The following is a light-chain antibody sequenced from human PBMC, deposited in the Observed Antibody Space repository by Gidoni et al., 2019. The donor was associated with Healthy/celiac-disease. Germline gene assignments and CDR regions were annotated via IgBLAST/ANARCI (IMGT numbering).Light chain of an antibody. J-gene: IGKJ1*01. CDR2: GAS. Sequence: IVLTPSPGTLSLSPGERATLSCRASQSVSSSYLTWYQQKAGQATRLLIYGASSSATGIPDRCSGSGSGTDFTLTISRLEPEDFAVYYCQQYGSSPKTFGQGTKVEIK. V-gene: IGKV3-20*01. CDR1: QSVSSSY. CDR3: QQYGSSPKT.